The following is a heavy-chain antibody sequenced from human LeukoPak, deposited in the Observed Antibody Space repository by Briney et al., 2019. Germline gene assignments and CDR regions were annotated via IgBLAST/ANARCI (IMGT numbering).Heavy chain of an antibody. J-gene: IGHJ4*02. CDR2: ISGIGTST. CDR1: RFTFTNYA. D-gene: IGHD3-3*01. Sequence: GGSLRLSCADSRFTFTNYAMSWVRQAPGKGLEWVSTISGIGTSTYYADSVKGRFTVSRDNSKNTLYLQMNSLRAEDTAVYYCARTNYNFWSGYSFYFDFWGQGTLVTVSS. CDR3: ARTNYNFWSGYSFYFDF. V-gene: IGHV3-23*01.